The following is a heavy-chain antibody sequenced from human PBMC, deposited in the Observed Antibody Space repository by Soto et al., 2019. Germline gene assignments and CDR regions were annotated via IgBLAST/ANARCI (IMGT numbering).Heavy chain of an antibody. CDR2: ISGSGGST. J-gene: IGHJ4*02. Sequence: GGSLRLSCAASGFAFSSYAMSWVRQAPGKGLEWVSAISGSGGSTYYADSVKGRFTISRDNSKNTLYLQMNSLRAEDTAVYYCAKDRYDYGDYVTFDYWGQGTLVTVSS. V-gene: IGHV3-23*01. D-gene: IGHD4-17*01. CDR3: AKDRYDYGDYVTFDY. CDR1: GFAFSSYA.